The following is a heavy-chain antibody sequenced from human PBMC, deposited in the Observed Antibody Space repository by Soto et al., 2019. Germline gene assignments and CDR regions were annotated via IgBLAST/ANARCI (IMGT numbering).Heavy chain of an antibody. V-gene: IGHV3-30*18. D-gene: IGHD6-19*01. Sequence: PGGSLRLSCAASGFTFSSYGMHWVRQAPGKGLEWVAVISYDGRNKYYADAVKGRFTISRDNSKNTLYLQMSSLRAEDTAVCYCVKDGSSGWPYFYDMDVWGQGTTVTVSS. J-gene: IGHJ6*02. CDR1: GFTFSSYG. CDR2: ISYDGRNK. CDR3: VKDGSSGWPYFYDMDV.